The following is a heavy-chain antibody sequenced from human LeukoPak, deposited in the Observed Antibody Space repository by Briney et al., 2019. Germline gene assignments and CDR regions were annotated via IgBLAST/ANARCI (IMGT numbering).Heavy chain of an antibody. V-gene: IGHV3-23*01. CDR3: AKDLLGDVLRYFDWLFDY. D-gene: IGHD3-9*01. J-gene: IGHJ4*02. Sequence: GGSLRLSCAASGFTFSNYAMSWVRQAPGKGLGWVSVISGSGGSTYYADSVKGRFTISRDNSKNTLYLQMNSLRAEDTAVYYCAKDLLGDVLRYFDWLFDYWGQGTLVTVSS. CDR1: GFTFSNYA. CDR2: ISGSGGST.